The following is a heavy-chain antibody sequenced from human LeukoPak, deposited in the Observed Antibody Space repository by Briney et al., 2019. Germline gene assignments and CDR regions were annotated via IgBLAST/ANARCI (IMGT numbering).Heavy chain of an antibody. D-gene: IGHD4-17*01. Sequence: GGSLRLSCAASGFTYSLFWMSWVRQAPGKGLEWVAHIKQDGSEKCYVDSVKGRFTISRDNAERSLYLQMNSLRAEDTAVYYCARGFASGDYGADWGQGTLVTVSS. CDR1: GFTYSLFW. CDR2: IKQDGSEK. V-gene: IGHV3-7*01. CDR3: ARGFASGDYGAD. J-gene: IGHJ4*02.